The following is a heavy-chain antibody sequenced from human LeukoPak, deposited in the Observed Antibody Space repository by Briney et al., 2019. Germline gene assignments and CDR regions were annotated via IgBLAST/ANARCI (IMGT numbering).Heavy chain of an antibody. Sequence: PGGSLRLSCAASGFTFSSYSMNWVRQAPGKGLEWVSYISSSSSTIYYADSVKGRFTISRDNAKNSLYLQMNSLRAEDTAVYYCARTYSGWSSHSDYWGQGTLVTVSS. CDR1: GFTFSSYS. D-gene: IGHD6-19*01. J-gene: IGHJ4*02. CDR3: ARTYSGWSSHSDY. CDR2: ISSSSSTI. V-gene: IGHV3-48*04.